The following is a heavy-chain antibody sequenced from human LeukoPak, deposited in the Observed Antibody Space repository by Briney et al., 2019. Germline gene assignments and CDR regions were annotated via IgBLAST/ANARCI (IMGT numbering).Heavy chain of an antibody. D-gene: IGHD2/OR15-2a*01. CDR2: ISSSSSTI. Sequence: PGRSLRLSCAASGFTFDTYSMTWVRQAPGKGLEWVSYISSSSSTIYYADSVKGRFTISRDNAKNSLYLQMNSLRAEDTAVYYCARDLRLYYFDYWGQGTLVTVSS. CDR1: GFTFDTYS. J-gene: IGHJ4*02. CDR3: ARDLRLYYFDY. V-gene: IGHV3-48*01.